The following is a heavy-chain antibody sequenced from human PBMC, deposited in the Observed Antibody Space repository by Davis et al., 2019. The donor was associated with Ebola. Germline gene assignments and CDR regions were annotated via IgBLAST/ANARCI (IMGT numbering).Heavy chain of an antibody. CDR3: ARGRVYSSYNCFDP. V-gene: IGHV4-34*01. D-gene: IGHD6-6*01. CDR2: INHSGST. Sequence: PSETLSLTCAVYGGSFSGYYWSWIRQPPGKGLEWIGEINHSGSTNYNPSLKSRVTISVDTSKNQFSLKLSSVTAADTAVYYCARGRVYSSYNCFDPWGQGTLVTVSS. J-gene: IGHJ5*02. CDR1: GGSFSGYY.